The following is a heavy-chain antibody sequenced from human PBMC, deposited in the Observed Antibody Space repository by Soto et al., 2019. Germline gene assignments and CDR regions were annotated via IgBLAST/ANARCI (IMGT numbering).Heavy chain of an antibody. CDR1: GGSLKSGGYY. J-gene: IGHJ4*02. V-gene: IGHV4-31*02. CDR2: IYYTGRT. D-gene: IGHD4-17*01. CDR3: ARRYGASFDD. Sequence: SETLSLTCTVSGGSLKSGGYYWSWIRQHPGRGLEWIGYIYYTGRTYYNPSLESRVTFSVDTSKNQFSLKLSSVTAADTAVYYCARRYGASFDDRGQGTLVTVSS.